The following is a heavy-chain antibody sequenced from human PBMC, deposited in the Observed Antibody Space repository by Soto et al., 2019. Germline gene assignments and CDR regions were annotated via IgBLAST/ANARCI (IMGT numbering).Heavy chain of an antibody. D-gene: IGHD3-16*01. J-gene: IGHJ4*02. V-gene: IGHV3-33*01. CDR3: ARDEVWGTPRFYFRF. CDR2: IWQDGTTE. CDR1: GFTFSSYG. Sequence: QVQLRESGGGVGQPGRSLRISCEASGFTFSSYGMHWVRQAPGKGLEWVAVIWQDGTTEEYAESVKGRFKISRDDSKKMVFLELNNLRAEDTAVYYCARDEVWGTPRFYFRFWGQGIRVTVSS.